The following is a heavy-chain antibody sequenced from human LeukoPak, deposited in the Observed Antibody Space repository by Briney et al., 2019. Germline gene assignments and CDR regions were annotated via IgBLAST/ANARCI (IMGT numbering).Heavy chain of an antibody. CDR3: ARMSGYPHDAFDI. D-gene: IGHD3-3*01. V-gene: IGHV3-66*01. J-gene: IGHJ3*02. Sequence: GGSLRLSCAASGFTFSSYWMSWVRQAPGKGLEWVSVIYSGGSTYYADSVKGRFTISRDNSKNTLYLQMNSLRAEDTAVYYCARMSGYPHDAFDIWGQGTMVTVSS. CDR2: IYSGGST. CDR1: GFTFSSYW.